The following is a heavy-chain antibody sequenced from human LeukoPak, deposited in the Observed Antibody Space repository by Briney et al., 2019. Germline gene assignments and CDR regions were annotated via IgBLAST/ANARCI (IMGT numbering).Heavy chain of an antibody. V-gene: IGHV3-30*03. D-gene: IGHD4-17*01. J-gene: IGHJ4*02. Sequence: GGSLRLSCAASGFTFSSYGMHWVSQAPGKGLEWVAVISYDGSNKYYADSVKGRFTISRDNSKNTLYLQMNSLRAEDTAVYYCASHMTTVSHFDYWGQGTLVTVSS. CDR1: GFTFSSYG. CDR3: ASHMTTVSHFDY. CDR2: ISYDGSNK.